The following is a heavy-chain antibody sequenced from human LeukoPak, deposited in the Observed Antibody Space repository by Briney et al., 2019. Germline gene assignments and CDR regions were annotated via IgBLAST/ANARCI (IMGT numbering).Heavy chain of an antibody. CDR3: ARGPLRVAVAGSGGFDY. CDR1: GGSFSGYY. D-gene: IGHD6-19*01. CDR2: INHSGST. J-gene: IGHJ4*02. V-gene: IGHV4-34*01. Sequence: SETLSLTCAVYGGSFSGYYWSWIRQPPGKGLEWIGEINHSGSTNYNPSLKSRVTISVDTSKNQFSLKLSSVTAADTAVYYCARGPLRVAVAGSGGFDYWGQGTLVTVSS.